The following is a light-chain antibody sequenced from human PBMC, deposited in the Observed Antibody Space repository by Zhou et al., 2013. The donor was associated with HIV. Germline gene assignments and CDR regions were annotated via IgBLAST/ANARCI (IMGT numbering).Light chain of an antibody. Sequence: EIVLTQSPGTLSLSPGERATLSCRASQSVSNNYLAWYQQKPGQAPGLLIYGASSRATGIPDRFSGSGSGTDFTLTISSLQSEDSAVYYCQQYTDWPLTFGGGTKVEIK. CDR2: GAS. J-gene: IGKJ4*01. CDR3: QQYTDWPLT. V-gene: IGKV3-20*01. CDR1: QSVSNNY.